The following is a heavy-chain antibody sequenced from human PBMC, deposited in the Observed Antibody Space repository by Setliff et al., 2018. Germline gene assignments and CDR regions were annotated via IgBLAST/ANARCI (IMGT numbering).Heavy chain of an antibody. J-gene: IGHJ4*02. CDR3: ARSPPTVVVTAIQAIFDY. CDR1: GYIFTSYS. Sequence: ASVKVSCKASGYIFTSYSISWVRQAPGQGLEWMGWISAYNGNANYAQKLQGRLTMTTDTSTSTAYMELRSLRSDDTAVYYCARSPPTVVVTAIQAIFDYWGQGTLVTVSS. V-gene: IGHV1-18*01. CDR2: ISAYNGNA. D-gene: IGHD2-21*02.